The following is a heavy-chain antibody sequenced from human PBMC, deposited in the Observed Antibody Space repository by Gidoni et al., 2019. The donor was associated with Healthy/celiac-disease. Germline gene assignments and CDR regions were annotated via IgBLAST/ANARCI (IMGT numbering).Heavy chain of an antibody. CDR1: GFTFSSYA. CDR3: AKDLTLGYCSSTSCYGAPDAFDI. D-gene: IGHD2-2*01. Sequence: EVQLLESGGGLVQPGGSLRLSCAASGFTFSSYAMSWVRQAPGKGLEWVSAISGSGGSTYYADSVKGRFTISRDNSKNTLYLQMNSLRAEDTAVYYCAKDLTLGYCSSTSCYGAPDAFDIWGQGTMVTVSS. J-gene: IGHJ3*02. CDR2: ISGSGGST. V-gene: IGHV3-23*01.